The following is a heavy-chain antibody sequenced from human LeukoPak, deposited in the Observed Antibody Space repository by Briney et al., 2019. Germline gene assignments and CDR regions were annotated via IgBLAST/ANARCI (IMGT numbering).Heavy chain of an antibody. CDR3: ARDGGAAADPFDY. V-gene: IGHV3-30-3*01. J-gene: IGHJ4*02. CDR2: ISKGGSEK. Sequence: GGSLRLSCTTSGFTFSNYAIHWVRQAPGKGLEWVAVISKGGSEKYYPDSVKGRFTLSRDNSKTTAYLQMNSLRVDDTAVYYCARDGGAAADPFDYWGQGSLVTVSS. CDR1: GFTFSNYA. D-gene: IGHD6-13*01.